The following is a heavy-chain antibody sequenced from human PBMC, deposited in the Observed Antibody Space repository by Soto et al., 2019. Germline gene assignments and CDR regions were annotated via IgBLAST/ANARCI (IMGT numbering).Heavy chain of an antibody. CDR3: GRSVGLSYGMDV. V-gene: IGHV1-18*01. Sequence: QVQLVQSGAEVKKPGASVKVSCKASGYTFTSYGISWVRQAPGQGLEWMGWISAYNGNTNYAQKLQGRATMTTDGSTSTAYVERRSLRSDDTAVYYCGRSVGLSYGMDVWGHGTTVTVAS. J-gene: IGHJ6*02. CDR1: GYTFTSYG. CDR2: ISAYNGNT. D-gene: IGHD1-26*01.